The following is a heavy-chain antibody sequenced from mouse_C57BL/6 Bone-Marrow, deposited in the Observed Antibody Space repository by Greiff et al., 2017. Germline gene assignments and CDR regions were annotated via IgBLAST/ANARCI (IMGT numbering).Heavy chain of an antibody. Sequence: EVQLVESGGDLVKPGGSLKLSCAASGFTFSSYGMSWVRQTPDKRLEWVATISSGGSYTYYPDSVKGRFTISRDHAKNTLYLQMSSLKSEDTAMYYCARRTGYYWFAYWGQGTLVTVSA. D-gene: IGHD2-3*01. CDR3: ARRTGYYWFAY. CDR1: GFTFSSYG. CDR2: ISSGGSYT. J-gene: IGHJ3*01. V-gene: IGHV5-6*01.